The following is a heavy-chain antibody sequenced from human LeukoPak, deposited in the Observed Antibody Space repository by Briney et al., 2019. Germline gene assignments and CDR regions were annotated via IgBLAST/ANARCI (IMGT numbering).Heavy chain of an antibody. V-gene: IGHV3-7*01. CDR1: GFTFSNYA. CDR3: AGSPRYYYGSGTLEQDY. Sequence: GGSQRLSCAASGFTFSNYAMSWVRQAPGKGLEWVANMKQDGSEKYYVDSVKGRFTISRDNAKNSLYLQMNSLRAEDTAVYYCAGSPRYYYGSGTLEQDYWGQGTLVTVSS. CDR2: MKQDGSEK. J-gene: IGHJ4*02. D-gene: IGHD3-10*01.